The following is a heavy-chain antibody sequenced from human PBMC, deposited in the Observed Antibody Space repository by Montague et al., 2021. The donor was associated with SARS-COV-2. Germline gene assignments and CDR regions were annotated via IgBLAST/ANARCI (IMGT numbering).Heavy chain of an antibody. J-gene: IGHJ3*02. CDR2: ISWNSGSR. V-gene: IGHV3-9*01. CDR3: AKDYYFGAFDI. D-gene: IGHD3-10*01. CDR1: GFTFGDYA. Sequence: SRRLSCPASGFTFGDYAMHWVRQTPGKGLEWVSGISWNSGSRGYADSVKGRFTIYRDNAKNSLYLQMNSLRTEDTAFYYCAKDYYFGAFDIWGQGTMVTVSS.